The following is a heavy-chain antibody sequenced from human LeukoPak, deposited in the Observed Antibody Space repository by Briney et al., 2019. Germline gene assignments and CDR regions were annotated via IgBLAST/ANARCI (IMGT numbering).Heavy chain of an antibody. V-gene: IGHV1-69*06. CDR1: GGTFNDYA. CDR2: IIPIFGTP. J-gene: IGHJ2*01. D-gene: IGHD2-2*01. CDR3: ARTYCSSTTCPWYFDL. Sequence: PKASVKVSCKASGGTFNDYAITWVRQAHGQGLEWMGGIIPIFGTPNYAQKFQGRVTITADKFTTTAYMELSSLRSDDTAVYFCARTYCSSTTCPWYFDLWGRGTLVTVSS.